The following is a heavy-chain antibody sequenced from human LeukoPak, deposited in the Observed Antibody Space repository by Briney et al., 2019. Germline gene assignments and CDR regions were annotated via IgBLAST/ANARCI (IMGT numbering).Heavy chain of an antibody. Sequence: GGSLRLSCAASGFTFSSYGMHWVRQAPGKGLGWVAFIRYDGSNKYYADSVKGRFTISRDNSKNTLYLQMNSLRAEDTAVYYCAKQGAGMIVGYRAAWWGQGTLVTVSS. CDR1: GFTFSSYG. J-gene: IGHJ4*02. CDR3: AKQGAGMIVGYRAAW. CDR2: IRYDGSNK. V-gene: IGHV3-30*02. D-gene: IGHD3-22*01.